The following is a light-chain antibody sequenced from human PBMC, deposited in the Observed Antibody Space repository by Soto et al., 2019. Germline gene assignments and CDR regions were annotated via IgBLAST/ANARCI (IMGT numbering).Light chain of an antibody. CDR2: AAS. V-gene: IGKV1-39*01. J-gene: IGKJ4*01. Sequence: DIQMTQSPSSLSASVGDRVTITCRASQSISTYLHWYQQKPGKAPNLLIYAASTLQSGVPSRFSGSGSGTDFTLTISSLQPEDFATYVCHHCYSTPLTFGGGTKVDIK. CDR3: HHCYSTPLT. CDR1: QSISTY.